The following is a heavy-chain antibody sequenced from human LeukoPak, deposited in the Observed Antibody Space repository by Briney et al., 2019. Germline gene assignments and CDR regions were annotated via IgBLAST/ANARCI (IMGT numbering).Heavy chain of an antibody. D-gene: IGHD3-22*01. CDR1: GFTFSSYW. Sequence: GGSLRLSCAASGFTFSSYWMTWVRQAPGKGLEWVANIKQDGSEKFYVDSVKGRFTISRDNAKNSLHLQMNSLRAEDTAVYYCARDPYYYESSGYFFGAFDIWGQGTMVTVSS. J-gene: IGHJ3*02. CDR3: ARDPYYYESSGYFFGAFDI. CDR2: IKQDGSEK. V-gene: IGHV3-7*01.